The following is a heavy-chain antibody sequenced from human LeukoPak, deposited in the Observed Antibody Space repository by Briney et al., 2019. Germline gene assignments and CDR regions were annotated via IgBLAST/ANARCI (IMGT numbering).Heavy chain of an antibody. CDR2: IQQHGSET. V-gene: IGHV3-7*03. D-gene: IGHD6-19*01. Sequence: GGSLRLSCAASGFTFSNYWMSWVRQAPGKGLEWVANIQQHGSETYYGDSVKGRFTISRDNAKNSLYLQMNSLRAEDTAVYYCARGPVSSSGFFGYWGQGTLVTVSS. J-gene: IGHJ4*02. CDR3: ARGPVSSSGFFGY. CDR1: GFTFSNYW.